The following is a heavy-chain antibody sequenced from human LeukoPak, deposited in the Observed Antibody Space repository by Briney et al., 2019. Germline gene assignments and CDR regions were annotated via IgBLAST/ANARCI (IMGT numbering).Heavy chain of an antibody. D-gene: IGHD6-19*01. CDR3: AKDLYRSGWCTWFDP. CDR1: GFTFSKYA. J-gene: IGHJ5*02. V-gene: IGHV3-23*01. CDR2: ISGSGAGT. Sequence: GAFLRLSCAASGFTFSKYAMSWVRQAPGKGLEWVSGISGSGAGTYYADSVKGRFTISRDNSKNTLYLQMNSLRAEDTAVYYCAKDLYRSGWCTWFDPWGQGTLVTVSS.